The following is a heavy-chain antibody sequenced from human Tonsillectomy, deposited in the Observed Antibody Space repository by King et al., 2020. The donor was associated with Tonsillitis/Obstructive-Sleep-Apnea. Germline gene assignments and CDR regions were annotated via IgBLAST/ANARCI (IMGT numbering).Heavy chain of an antibody. V-gene: IGHV1-46*01. Sequence: VQLVESGAEVKTPGASVKVSCKASGYTFTRYYIHWVRQARGQGLEWMGIINPSDGIRTYAQKFQGRVTMTTDTSAITVYLELSSLRSGETAVYYCARDDVVGRYIDSWGQGTLVTVSS. CDR3: ARDDVVGRYIDS. CDR2: INPSDGIR. D-gene: IGHD2-21*01. J-gene: IGHJ4*02. CDR1: GYTFTRYY.